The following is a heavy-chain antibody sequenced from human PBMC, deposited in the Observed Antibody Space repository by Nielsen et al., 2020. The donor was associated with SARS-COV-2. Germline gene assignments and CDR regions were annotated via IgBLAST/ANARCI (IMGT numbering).Heavy chain of an antibody. CDR1: GFTFGTYT. Sequence: GESLKISCTVSGFTFGTYTISWVRQPPGKGLQWVAGILGSGAATFYADSVKGRFTVSRDNSMNTVYLEMSRLRSEDTALYFCAKDRIPDGLWEIYYWGQGTRVTVSS. CDR2: ILGSGAAT. CDR3: AKDRIPDGLWEIYY. V-gene: IGHV3-23*01. J-gene: IGHJ4*02. D-gene: IGHD1-14*01.